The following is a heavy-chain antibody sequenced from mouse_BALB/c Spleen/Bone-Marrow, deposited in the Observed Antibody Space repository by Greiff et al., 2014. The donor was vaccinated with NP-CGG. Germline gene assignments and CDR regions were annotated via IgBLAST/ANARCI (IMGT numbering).Heavy chain of an antibody. CDR1: GYSFTGYY. J-gene: IGHJ1*01. D-gene: IGHD1-1*01. CDR2: ISCYNGAT. CDR3: ATGSSYWYFDV. V-gene: IGHV1S34*01. Sequence: LVKTGASVKIFCKASGYSFTGYYMHWVKQSHGKSLEWIGYISCYNGATSYNQKFKGKATFTVDTSSSTAYMQFNSLTSEDSAVYCCATGSSYWYFDVWGAGTTVTVSS.